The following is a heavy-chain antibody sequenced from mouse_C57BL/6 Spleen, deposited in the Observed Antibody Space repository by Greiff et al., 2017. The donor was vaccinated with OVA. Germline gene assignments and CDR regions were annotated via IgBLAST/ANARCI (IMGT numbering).Heavy chain of an antibody. Sequence: QVQLQQSGPELVKPGASVKISCKASGYAFSSSWMNWVKQRPGKGLEWIGRIYPGDGDTNYNGKFKGKATLTADKSSSTAYMHLSSLTSEDSAVYFCARSLSYGNFDYWGQGTTLTVSS. V-gene: IGHV1-82*01. CDR2: IYPGDGDT. CDR1: GYAFSSSW. J-gene: IGHJ2*01. CDR3: ARSLSYGNFDY. D-gene: IGHD2-1*01.